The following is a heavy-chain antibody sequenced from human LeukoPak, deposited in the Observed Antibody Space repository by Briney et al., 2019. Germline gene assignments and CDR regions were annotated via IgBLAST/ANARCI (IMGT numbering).Heavy chain of an antibody. CDR1: GGTFSSYA. Sequence: ASVKVSCKASGGTFSSYAISWVRQAPGQGLEWMGRIIPIPGIANYAQKFQGRVTITADKPTSTAYMELSSLRSEDTAVYYCARDVGYCSSTSCYVLDYWGQGTLVTVSS. V-gene: IGHV1-69*04. J-gene: IGHJ4*02. CDR2: IIPIPGIA. D-gene: IGHD2-2*01. CDR3: ARDVGYCSSTSCYVLDY.